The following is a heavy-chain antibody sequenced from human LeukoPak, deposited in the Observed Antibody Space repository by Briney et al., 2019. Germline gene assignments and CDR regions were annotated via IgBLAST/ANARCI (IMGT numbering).Heavy chain of an antibody. CDR3: ARDPHCSSTSCYTNYYYAMDV. CDR1: GYTFTGYY. J-gene: IGHJ6*02. CDR2: INPNSGGT. Sequence: VASVKVSCKAYGYTFTGYYMHWVRQAPGQGLEWMGWINPNSGGTNYAQKFQGRVTMTRDTSISTAYMELSRLRSDDTAVYYCARDPHCSSTSCYTNYYYAMDVWGQGTTVTVSS. V-gene: IGHV1-2*02. D-gene: IGHD2-2*02.